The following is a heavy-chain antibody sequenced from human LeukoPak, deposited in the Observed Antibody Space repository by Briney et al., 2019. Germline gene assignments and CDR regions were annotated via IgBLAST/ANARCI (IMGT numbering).Heavy chain of an antibody. Sequence: PSETLSLTCTASGGSISSYYWSWIRQPAGKGLEWIGRIYTSGSTNYNPSLKSRVTMSVDTSKDQFSLKLSSVTAADTAVYYCAREVYSSAWYSLHFDYWGQGTLVTVSS. V-gene: IGHV4-4*07. CDR3: AREVYSSAWYSLHFDY. J-gene: IGHJ4*02. D-gene: IGHD6-19*01. CDR2: IYTSGST. CDR1: GGSISSYY.